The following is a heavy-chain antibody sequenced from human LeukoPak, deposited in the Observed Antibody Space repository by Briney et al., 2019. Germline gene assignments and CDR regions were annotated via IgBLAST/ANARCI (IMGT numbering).Heavy chain of an antibody. CDR3: ARRYYDFWSGYSYFDY. CDR1: GFTFSSYW. CDR2: IKQDGSDK. D-gene: IGHD3-3*01. Sequence: GGSLRLSCAASGFTFSSYWMSWVRQAPGKGLEWVANIKQDGSDKYYVDSVKGRFTISRDNAKNSLYLQMNSLRAEGTAVYYCARRYYDFWSGYSYFDYWGQGTLVSVCS. J-gene: IGHJ4*02. V-gene: IGHV3-7*01.